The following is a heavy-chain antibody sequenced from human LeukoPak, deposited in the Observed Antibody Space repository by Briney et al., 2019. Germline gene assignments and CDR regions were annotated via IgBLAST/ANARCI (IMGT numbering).Heavy chain of an antibody. V-gene: IGHV3-33*06. J-gene: IGHJ4*02. Sequence: GGSLRLSCAASGFTFSSYWMNWVRQAPGKGLEWVAVIWYDGSNKYYADSVKGRFTISRDNSKNTLYLQVNSLRAEDTAVYYCAKGGKWDVTPFDYWGQGTLVTVSS. CDR1: GFTFSSYW. D-gene: IGHD1-26*01. CDR2: IWYDGSNK. CDR3: AKGGKWDVTPFDY.